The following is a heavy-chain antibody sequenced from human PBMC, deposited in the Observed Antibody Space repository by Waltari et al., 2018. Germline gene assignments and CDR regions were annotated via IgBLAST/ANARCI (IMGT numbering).Heavy chain of an antibody. CDR2: IRKDGSVK. CDR3: ASQIRYNSGWIPFDY. Sequence: TWGMTFVLQVPWQGLYCLATIRKDGSVKYYVDSVKGRFTISRDNARNSLYLQMSSLRVDDTAIYYCASQIRYNSGWIPFDYWGQGTLVTVSS. V-gene: IGHV3-7*01. J-gene: IGHJ4*02. D-gene: IGHD6-19*01. CDR1: TWG.